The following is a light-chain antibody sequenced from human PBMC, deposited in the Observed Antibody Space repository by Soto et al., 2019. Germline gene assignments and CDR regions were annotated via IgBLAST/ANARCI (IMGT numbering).Light chain of an antibody. V-gene: IGLV1-44*01. J-gene: IGLJ1*01. CDR3: AAWNDNLNGQV. CDR1: SSNIGSNT. Sequence: QSVLTQPPSASGTPGQRVTISCSGSSSNIGSNTVNWYQQLPGTAPKLLIYSNNQRPSGVPVRFSGSKAGTSASLAISGKQSEAEADYYCAAWNDNLNGQVFGTGTKLTVL. CDR2: SNN.